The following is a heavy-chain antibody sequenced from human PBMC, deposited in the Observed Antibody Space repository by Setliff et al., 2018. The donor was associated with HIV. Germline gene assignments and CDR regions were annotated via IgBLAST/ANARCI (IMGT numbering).Heavy chain of an antibody. D-gene: IGHD3-22*01. CDR3: ARGKIGYYSDNSGSCYFDY. J-gene: IGHJ4*02. V-gene: IGHV4-39*07. CDR2: IYYRGTT. CDR1: GGSISSSNYY. Sequence: KPSETLSLTCTVSGGSISSSNYYWGWIRQSPGKGLEWIGSIYYRGTTYYSQSLKSRLTMSVDTSKNRFSLKVSSMTAADTAVYYCARGKIGYYSDNSGSCYFDYWGQGTLVTVSS.